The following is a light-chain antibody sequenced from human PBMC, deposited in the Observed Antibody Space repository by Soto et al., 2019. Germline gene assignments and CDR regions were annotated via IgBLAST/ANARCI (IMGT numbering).Light chain of an antibody. CDR2: DAS. CDR1: QSVGNY. CDR3: QHRSNWLFS. V-gene: IGKV3-11*01. Sequence: EIVLTQSPATLSLSPGERATLSCWASQSVGNYLAWYQHKPGQAPRLLIYDASNRAVGIPARFSGSGSGTDFTLPISSLEPEDFAVYYCQHRSNWLFSFGPGTKVDI. J-gene: IGKJ3*01.